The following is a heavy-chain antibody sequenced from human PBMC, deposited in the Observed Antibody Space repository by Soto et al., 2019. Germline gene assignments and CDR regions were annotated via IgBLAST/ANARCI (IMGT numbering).Heavy chain of an antibody. CDR2: INHSGST. J-gene: IGHJ4*02. Sequence: SETPSLTCAVYGGSFSGYYWSWIRQPPGKGLEWIGEINHSGSTNYNPSLKSRVTISVDTSKNQFSLKLSSVTAADTAVYYCARGYYDLGRNYDGFDYWGQGTLVTVSS. D-gene: IGHD3-16*01. CDR3: ARGYYDLGRNYDGFDY. CDR1: GGSFSGYY. V-gene: IGHV4-34*01.